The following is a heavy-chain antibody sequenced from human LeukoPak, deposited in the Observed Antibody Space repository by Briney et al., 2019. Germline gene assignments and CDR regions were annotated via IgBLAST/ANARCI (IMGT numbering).Heavy chain of an antibody. CDR3: ARDLSGDIVVVPAAMCLDY. D-gene: IGHD2-2*01. J-gene: IGHJ4*02. CDR1: GFTFSSYA. CDR2: ISYDGSNK. Sequence: PGRSLRLSCAASGFTFSSYAMHWVRQAPGKGLEWVAVISYDGSNKYYADSVKGRFTISRDNSKNTLYLRMNSLRAEDTAVYYCARDLSGDIVVVPAAMCLDYWGQGTLVTVSS. V-gene: IGHV3-30-3*01.